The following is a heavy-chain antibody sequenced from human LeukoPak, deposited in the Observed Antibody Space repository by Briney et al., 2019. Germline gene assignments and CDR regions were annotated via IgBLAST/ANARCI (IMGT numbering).Heavy chain of an antibody. Sequence: PGGSLRLSCAASGFTFSSHWMHWVRPVPGKGLVWVSRINSDGSSIGYADSVKGRFTISRDNAKNTLYLQMNSLRVEDTAVYHCASDTVDTAVGIDYWGQGTLVTVSS. CDR2: INSDGSSI. D-gene: IGHD5-18*01. J-gene: IGHJ4*02. V-gene: IGHV3-74*01. CDR3: ASDTVDTAVGIDY. CDR1: GFTFSSHW.